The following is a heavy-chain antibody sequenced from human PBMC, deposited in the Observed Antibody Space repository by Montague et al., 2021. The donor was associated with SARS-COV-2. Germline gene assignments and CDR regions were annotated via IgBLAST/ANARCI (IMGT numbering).Heavy chain of an antibody. V-gene: IGHV6-1*01. D-gene: IGHD1-1*01. Sequence: CAISGDSVSSNRAAWNWIRQSPSGGREWVGRTYYRSKWYTDYAPSVKTRITITPDTSNNQFSLHLNSVTPGDTAVYYCAREGTVPGPRGIYFDDWGQGTLVTVSS. J-gene: IGHJ4*02. CDR3: AREGTVPGPRGIYFDD. CDR2: TYYRSKWYT. CDR1: GDSVSSNRAA.